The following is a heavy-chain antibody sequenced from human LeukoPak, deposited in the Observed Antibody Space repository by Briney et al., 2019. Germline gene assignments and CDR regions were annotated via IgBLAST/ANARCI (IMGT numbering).Heavy chain of an antibody. CDR2: IYYSGST. CDR1: GGSISSYY. CDR3: ARSVAVAGPGWFDP. Sequence: PSETLSLTCTVSGGSISSYYWSWIRRPPGKGLEWIGYIYYSGSTNYNPSLKSRVTISVDTSKNQFSLKLSSVTAADTAVYYCARSVAVAGPGWFDPWGQGTLVTVSS. D-gene: IGHD6-19*01. V-gene: IGHV4-59*01. J-gene: IGHJ5*02.